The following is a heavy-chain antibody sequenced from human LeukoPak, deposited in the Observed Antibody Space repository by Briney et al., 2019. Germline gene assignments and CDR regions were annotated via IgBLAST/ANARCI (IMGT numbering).Heavy chain of an antibody. J-gene: IGHJ4*02. D-gene: IGHD3-22*01. V-gene: IGHV3-74*01. Sequence: PGGSLRLSCAASGFTFSSYWMHWVPQAPGKGLVWVSRINSDGSSTTYADSVKGRFTISRDNAKNTLYLQMNSLRAEDTAVYYCARVSGTDSSGYVEIDFWGQGTLVTVSS. CDR1: GFTFSSYW. CDR3: ARVSGTDSSGYVEIDF. CDR2: INSDGSST.